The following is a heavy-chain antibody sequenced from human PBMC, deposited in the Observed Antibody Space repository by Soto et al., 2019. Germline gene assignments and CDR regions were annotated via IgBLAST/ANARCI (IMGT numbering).Heavy chain of an antibody. J-gene: IGHJ4*02. D-gene: IGHD2-15*01. CDR1: GGSISSSSYY. CDR3: GRLPGYCRGDSCRIDS. V-gene: IGHV4-39*01. CDR2: IYYSGST. Sequence: SETLSPTCTVSGGSISSSSYYWGWIRQPPGKGLEWIGSIYYSGSTYYNLSLKSRVTISVDTSKNHFSLKLSSVTAADTAVYFCGRLPGYCRGDSCRIDSWGQGAVVTVSS.